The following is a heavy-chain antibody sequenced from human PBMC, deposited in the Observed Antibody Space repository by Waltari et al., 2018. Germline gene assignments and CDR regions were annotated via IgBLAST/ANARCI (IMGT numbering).Heavy chain of an antibody. CDR1: GYTFTNYY. CDR2: INPGGGST. Sequence: QVQLVQSGAEVKKPGASVKVSCTASGYTFTNYYIHWVRQAPGQGLEWMGIINPGGGSTDYAQKFQGRVTITRDTSTNTVYMELSSLRSEDTAIFYCASESQNHAVGAFDIWGQGTMVAVSS. V-gene: IGHV1-46*01. D-gene: IGHD1-26*01. J-gene: IGHJ3*02. CDR3: ASESQNHAVGAFDI.